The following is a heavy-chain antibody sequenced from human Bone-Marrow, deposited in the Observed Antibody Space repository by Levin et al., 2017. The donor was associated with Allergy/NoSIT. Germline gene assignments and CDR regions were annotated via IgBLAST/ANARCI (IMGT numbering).Heavy chain of an antibody. CDR1: GGSISSYY. D-gene: IGHD3-10*01. CDR3: ARVGTLWFGELDYAFDS. J-gene: IGHJ3*02. CDR2: IYYSGST. V-gene: IGHV4-59*01. Sequence: SETLSLTCTVSGGSISSYYWSWIRQPPGKGLEWIGYIYYSGSTNYNPSLKSRVTISVDTSKNQFSLKLSSVTAADTAVYYCARVGTLWFGELDYAFDSWGQGTMVTVSS.